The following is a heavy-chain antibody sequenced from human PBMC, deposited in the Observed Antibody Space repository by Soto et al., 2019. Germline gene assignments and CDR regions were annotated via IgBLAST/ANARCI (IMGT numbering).Heavy chain of an antibody. CDR1: VFTFSSYS. CDR2: ISSSSSYI. V-gene: IGHV3-21*01. D-gene: IGHD3-9*01. CDR3: AIVRYFDWLSPDNDAFDI. J-gene: IGHJ3*02. Sequence: NPGGSLRLSCAASVFTFSSYSMNWVRQAPGKGLEWVSSISSSSSYIYYADSVKGRFTISRDNAKNSLYLQMNSLRAEDTAVYYCAIVRYFDWLSPDNDAFDIWGQGTMVTVSS.